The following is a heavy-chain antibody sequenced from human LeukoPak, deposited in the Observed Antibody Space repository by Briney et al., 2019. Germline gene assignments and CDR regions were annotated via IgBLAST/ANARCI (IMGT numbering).Heavy chain of an antibody. V-gene: IGHV3-30*04. J-gene: IGHJ4*02. CDR2: ISYDGSNE. D-gene: IGHD6-13*01. Sequence: GGSLRLSCAASGFTFSSYVMHWVRQAPGKGLEWVAIISYDGSNEYYADSVKGRFTISRDNAKNSLYLQMNSLRAEDTAVYYCARAGIAAAYWGQGTLVTVSS. CDR3: ARAGIAAAY. CDR1: GFTFSSYV.